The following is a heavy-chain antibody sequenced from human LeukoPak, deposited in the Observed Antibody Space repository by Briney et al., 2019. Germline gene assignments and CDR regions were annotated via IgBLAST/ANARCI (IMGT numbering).Heavy chain of an antibody. Sequence: SETLSLTSTVSGGSISSYYWSWIRQPPGKGLEWIGYIYYSGSTNYNPSLKSRVTISVDTSKNQFSLKLSSVTAADTAVYYCARFSMVREEGGNWFDPWGQGTLVTVSS. CDR1: GGSISSYY. D-gene: IGHD3-10*01. V-gene: IGHV4-59*01. CDR3: ARFSMVREEGGNWFDP. CDR2: IYYSGST. J-gene: IGHJ5*02.